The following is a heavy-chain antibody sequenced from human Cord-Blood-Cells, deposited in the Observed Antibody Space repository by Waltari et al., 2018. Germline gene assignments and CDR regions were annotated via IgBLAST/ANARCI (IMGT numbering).Heavy chain of an antibody. CDR1: GSTFSGYA. CDR2: ISYDGSNK. CDR3: TRGGMTTNDSSFDY. D-gene: IGHD2-8*01. J-gene: IGHJ4*02. Sequence: VQLVESGGGVVQPGRYLRLSCPASGSTFSGYAMHWVRQATGKGLDWVAVISYDGSNKYYASSVKGRFTISRDNSKNTLYLQMNSLRAEDTAVYYCTRGGMTTNDSSFDYWGQGTLVTVSS. V-gene: IGHV3-30*04.